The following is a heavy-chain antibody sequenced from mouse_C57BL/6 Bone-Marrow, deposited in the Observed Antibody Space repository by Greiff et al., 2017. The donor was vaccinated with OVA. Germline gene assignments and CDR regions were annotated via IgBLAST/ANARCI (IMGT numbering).Heavy chain of an antibody. CDR2: ISSGGSYT. D-gene: IGHD1-1*01. CDR1: GFTFSSYG. Sequence: EVNLVESGGDLVKPGGSLKLSCAASGFTFSSYGMSWVRQTPDKRLEWVATISSGGSYTYYPDSVKGRFTISRDNAKNTLYLQMSSLKSEDTAMYYCARRYYGSSYGYFDVWGTGTTVTVSS. CDR3: ARRYYGSSYGYFDV. V-gene: IGHV5-6*02. J-gene: IGHJ1*03.